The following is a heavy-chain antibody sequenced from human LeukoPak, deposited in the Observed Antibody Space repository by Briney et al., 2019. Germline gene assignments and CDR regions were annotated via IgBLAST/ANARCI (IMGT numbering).Heavy chain of an antibody. CDR1: GFTFSSYS. V-gene: IGHV3-66*01. D-gene: IGHD4-17*01. CDR2: IYGSTSA. J-gene: IGHJ4*02. CDR3: ARLNFGDDY. Sequence: GGSLRLSCAASGFTFSSYSMNWVRQAPGKGLEWVSLIYGSTSADYADSVKGRFTISRDTSMNTVYLQMNSLRAEDSAVYYCARLNFGDDYWGQGTLVTVSS.